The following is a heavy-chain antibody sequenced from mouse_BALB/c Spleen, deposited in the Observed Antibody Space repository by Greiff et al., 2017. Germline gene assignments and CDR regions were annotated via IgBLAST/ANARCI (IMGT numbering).Heavy chain of an antibody. CDR2: INPSSGYT. V-gene: IGHV1-4*01. J-gene: IGHJ1*01. CDR1: GYTFTSYT. Sequence: QVQLQQSGAELARPGASVKMSCKASGYTFTSYTMHWVKQRPGQGLEWIGYINPSSGYTNYNQKFKDKATLTADKSSSTAYMQLSSLTSEDSAVYYCASLYGNYWYFDVWGAGTTVTVSS. CDR3: ASLYGNYWYFDV. D-gene: IGHD2-1*01.